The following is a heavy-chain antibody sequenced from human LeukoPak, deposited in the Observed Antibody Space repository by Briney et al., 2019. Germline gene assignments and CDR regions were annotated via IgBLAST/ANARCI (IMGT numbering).Heavy chain of an antibody. CDR1: ACSFVSYW. Sequence: ESLLILCWAAACSFVSYWFTCWRQMPGEDGQGMGRVVPSDAYAYYTPSFQGRVTVSTDNSISTAYLQWSSKKASDTGMYCCARQIAYTYVSSYFAYWGQGSRVTVSP. J-gene: IGHJ4*02. V-gene: IGHV5-10-1*01. CDR3: ARQIAYTYVSSYFAY. CDR2: VVPSDAYA. D-gene: IGHD5-18*01.